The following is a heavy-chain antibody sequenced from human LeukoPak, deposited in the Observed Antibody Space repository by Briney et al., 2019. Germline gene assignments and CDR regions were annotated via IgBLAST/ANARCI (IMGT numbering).Heavy chain of an antibody. Sequence: PGGSLRLSCAASGFTFSTYWMSWVRQAPGKGLEWVANIKQDGSEKYYVDSVKGRFTISRDNAKNSLYPQMNSLRAEDTAVYYCARSPTYYDFWSGYKFIDYWGQGTLVTVSA. CDR3: ARSPTYYDFWSGYKFIDY. CDR1: GFTFSTYW. D-gene: IGHD3-3*01. CDR2: IKQDGSEK. J-gene: IGHJ4*02. V-gene: IGHV3-7*01.